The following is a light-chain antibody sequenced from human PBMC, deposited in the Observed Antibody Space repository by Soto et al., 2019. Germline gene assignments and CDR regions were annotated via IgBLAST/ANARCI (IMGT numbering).Light chain of an antibody. V-gene: IGKV3-20*01. Sequence: EIVLTQSPGTLSLSPGERATLSCRASQSVSSNFLAWYQQKPGQAPRLLIYGASTRAAGVPDRFSGSGSGTDFTLTITRLEPEDFAVYHCQQYGRSPLMYTFGQGTKLGVK. CDR3: QQYGRSPLMYT. CDR1: QSVSSNF. CDR2: GAS. J-gene: IGKJ2*01.